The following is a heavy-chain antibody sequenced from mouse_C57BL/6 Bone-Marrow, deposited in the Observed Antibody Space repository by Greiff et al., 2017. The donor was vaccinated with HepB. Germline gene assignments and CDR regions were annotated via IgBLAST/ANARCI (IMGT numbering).Heavy chain of an antibody. D-gene: IGHD1-1*01. CDR2: IWWDDDK. Sequence: ESGPGILQPSQTLSLTCSFSGFSLSTFGMGVGWIRQPSGKGLEWLAHIWWDDDKYYNPALKSRLTISKDTSKNQVFLKIANVDTADTATYYCARTHYYGSSPYAMDYWGQGTSVTVSS. J-gene: IGHJ4*01. CDR1: GFSLSTFGMG. V-gene: IGHV8-8*01. CDR3: ARTHYYGSSPYAMDY.